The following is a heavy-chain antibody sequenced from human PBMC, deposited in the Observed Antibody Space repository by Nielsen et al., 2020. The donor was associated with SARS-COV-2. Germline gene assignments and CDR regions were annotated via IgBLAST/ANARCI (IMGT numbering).Heavy chain of an antibody. CDR2: IYSGGTT. Sequence: GGSLRLSCAASGFTVSTNCMTWVRQAPGKGLEWVSLIYSGGTTYYADSVRGRFTISIDRSKNTLYLQMNSLRAEDTAVYYCTRGPGAYDFSRDWGQGTLVTVSS. CDR3: TRGPGAYDFSRD. D-gene: IGHD5-12*01. CDR1: GFTVSTNC. J-gene: IGHJ4*02. V-gene: IGHV3-66*01.